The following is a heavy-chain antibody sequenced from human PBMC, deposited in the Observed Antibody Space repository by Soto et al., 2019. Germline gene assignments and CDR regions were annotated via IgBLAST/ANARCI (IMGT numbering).Heavy chain of an antibody. CDR2: ISGSGGST. Sequence: GGSLRLSCAASGFTFGSYVISWVRQAPGKGLEWVSSISGSGGSTYYADSVKGRFTISRDNSKNTLYLQMNSLRAEDTAVYYCAMRGSSWSSFDYWGQGTLVTVSS. V-gene: IGHV3-23*01. CDR1: GFTFGSYV. CDR3: AMRGSSWSSFDY. D-gene: IGHD6-6*01. J-gene: IGHJ4*02.